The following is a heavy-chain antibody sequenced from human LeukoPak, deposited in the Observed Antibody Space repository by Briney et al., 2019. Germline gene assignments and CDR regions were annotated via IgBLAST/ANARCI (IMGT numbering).Heavy chain of an antibody. Sequence: SETLSLTCTVSGGSISSSGYYWGWIRQPPGKGLEWIGYIYYSGSTNYNPSLKSRVTISVDTSKNQFSLKLSSVTAADTAVYYCARHSLAPYYYYYGMDVWGQGTTVTVSS. V-gene: IGHV4-61*05. CDR2: IYYSGST. CDR1: GGSISSSGYY. D-gene: IGHD2-15*01. J-gene: IGHJ6*02. CDR3: ARHSLAPYYYYYGMDV.